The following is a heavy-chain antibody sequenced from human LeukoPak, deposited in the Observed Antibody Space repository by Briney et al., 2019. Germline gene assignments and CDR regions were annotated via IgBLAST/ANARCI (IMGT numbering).Heavy chain of an antibody. CDR3: ARRDIVAAYFDF. CDR1: GFTFSNFA. V-gene: IGHV3-21*01. Sequence: GGSLRLSCAASGFTFSNFAMTWVRQAPGKGLEWVSSIVGSSSTYYADSLKGRFTISRDNAKNSLYLQMNSLRAEDTAVYYCARRDIVAAYFDFWGQGTLVTVSS. D-gene: IGHD5-12*01. J-gene: IGHJ4*02. CDR2: IVGSSST.